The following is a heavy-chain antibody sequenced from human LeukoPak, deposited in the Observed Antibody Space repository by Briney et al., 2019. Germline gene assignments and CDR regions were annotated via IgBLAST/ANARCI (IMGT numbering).Heavy chain of an antibody. D-gene: IGHD4-17*01. CDR3: ARAWGVMNTVTTGWFDP. V-gene: IGHV1-69*05. CDR2: IIPIFGTA. J-gene: IGHJ5*02. Sequence: AASVKVSCKASGGTFSSYAISWVRQAPGQGLEWMGGIIPIFGTANYAQKFQGRVTITTDESTSTAYMELSSLRSEDTAVYYCARAWGVMNTVTTGWFDPWGQGTLVTVSS. CDR1: GGTFSSYA.